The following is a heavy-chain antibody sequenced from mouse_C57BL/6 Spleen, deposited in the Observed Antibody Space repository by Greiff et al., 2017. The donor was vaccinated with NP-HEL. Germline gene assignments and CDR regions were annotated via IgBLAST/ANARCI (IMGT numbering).Heavy chain of an antibody. CDR2: IDPSDSYT. CDR3: ARYDYYGSSPWYFDV. CDR1: GYTFTSYW. D-gene: IGHD1-1*01. J-gene: IGHJ1*03. Sequence: QVQLQQPGAELVKPGASVKLSCKASGYTFTSYWMQWVKQRPGQGLEWIGEIDPSDSYTNYNQKFKGKATLTVDTSSSTAYMQLSSLTSEDSAVYYCARYDYYGSSPWYFDVWGTGTTVTVSS. V-gene: IGHV1-50*01.